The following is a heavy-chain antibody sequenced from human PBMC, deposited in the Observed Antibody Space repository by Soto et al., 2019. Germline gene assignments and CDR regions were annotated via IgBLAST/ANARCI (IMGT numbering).Heavy chain of an antibody. J-gene: IGHJ4*02. CDR3: ARARGVDY. Sequence: PGGSLRLSCVGSGFTFSNHWMNWVRQAPGQGLEWVANIKADGSEKYYVDSVKGRFTISRDNAKNSVYLKMNSLRAEDTAVYYCARARGVDYWGQGTQVTVSS. D-gene: IGHD3-16*01. CDR2: IKADGSEK. CDR1: GFTFSNHW. V-gene: IGHV3-7*03.